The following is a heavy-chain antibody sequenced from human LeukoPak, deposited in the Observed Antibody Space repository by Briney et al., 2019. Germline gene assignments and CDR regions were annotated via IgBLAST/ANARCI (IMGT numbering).Heavy chain of an antibody. CDR1: GFTFSTYS. V-gene: IGHV3-21*01. Sequence: GGSLRLSCAASGFTFSTYSMNWVRQAPGKGLEWISSISTSSTYIYYADSVKGRFTISRDNAKNSLYLQMNSLRVEDTAVYYCARVGEASSGFQKRDYWGQGTLVTVSS. J-gene: IGHJ4*02. D-gene: IGHD3-10*01. CDR3: ARVGEASSGFQKRDY. CDR2: ISTSSTYI.